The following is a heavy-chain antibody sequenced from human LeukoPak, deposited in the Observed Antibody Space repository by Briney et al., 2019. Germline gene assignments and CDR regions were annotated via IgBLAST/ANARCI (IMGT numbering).Heavy chain of an antibody. CDR1: GFTFSSYR. CDR3: ANGQGGEAFDI. Sequence: GGSLRLSCVASGFTFSSYRMNWVRQAPGKGLEWVSYISSSSGIIYYADSVKGRFTISRDNSKNMLYLQMNSLRADDTAVYYCANGQGGEAFDIWGQGTMVTVSS. CDR2: ISSSSGII. V-gene: IGHV3-48*01. J-gene: IGHJ3*02. D-gene: IGHD3-16*01.